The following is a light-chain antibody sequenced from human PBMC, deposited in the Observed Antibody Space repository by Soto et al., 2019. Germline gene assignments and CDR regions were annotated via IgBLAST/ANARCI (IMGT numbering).Light chain of an antibody. CDR1: QSISNY. Sequence: DIQMTQSPSSLSASVGDRVTITCRASQSISNYLHWHQHKAGEAPKPLIYSAYSLQSGVPSRFSGSGCGPDFNLTISSLQLDDFARYCCQQSYAAPYTFGLGAKLEI. V-gene: IGKV1-39*01. CDR3: QQSYAAPYT. CDR2: SAY. J-gene: IGKJ2*01.